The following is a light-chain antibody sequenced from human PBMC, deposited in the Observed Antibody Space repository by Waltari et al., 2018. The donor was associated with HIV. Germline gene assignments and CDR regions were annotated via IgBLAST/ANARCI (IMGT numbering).Light chain of an antibody. CDR1: QVVTSDY. Sequence: EIVLTQSPGTLSLSPGDRATLSCRASQVVTSDYLAWYQQKPGQPPRLLIYGASSRATGIPDRFSGSGSGTDFTLTISRLQPEDFAVYYCQQYGSSPRTFGQGTKLDI. CDR3: QQYGSSPRT. CDR2: GAS. J-gene: IGKJ2*01. V-gene: IGKV3-20*01.